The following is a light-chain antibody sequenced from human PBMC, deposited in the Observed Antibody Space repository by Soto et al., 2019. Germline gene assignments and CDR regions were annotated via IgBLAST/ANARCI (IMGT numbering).Light chain of an antibody. CDR3: QQYYSYRSIT. CDR2: AAS. J-gene: IGKJ5*01. V-gene: IGKV1-8*01. Sequence: IQMTQSPSSLSTSVGDRVTITCRASQGISTFLNWYQQKPGKAPKLLIYAASTLQSGVPSRFSGSGSGTDFTLTISCLQSEDFATYYCQQYYSYRSITFGQGTRLEIK. CDR1: QGISTF.